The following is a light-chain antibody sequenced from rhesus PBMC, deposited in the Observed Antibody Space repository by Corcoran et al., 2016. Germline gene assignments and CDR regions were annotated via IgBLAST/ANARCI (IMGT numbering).Light chain of an antibody. J-gene: IGKJ2*01. V-gene: IGKV1-43*01. CDR2: VAY. CDR3: LQYNSFPFT. Sequence: DIQMTQSPSSLSASVGDRVPITCRASQGIGTYLNWYHQRPGKAPKRLIYVAYRLESGVPSRFSGSGSGTEFTLTISSLQPEEFATYYCLQYNSFPFTVGQGTNVEIK. CDR1: QGIGTY.